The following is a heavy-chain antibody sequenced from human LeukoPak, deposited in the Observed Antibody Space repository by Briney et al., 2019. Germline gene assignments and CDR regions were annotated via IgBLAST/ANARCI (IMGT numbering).Heavy chain of an antibody. V-gene: IGHV3-48*03. Sequence: GGSLRLSCAASGFTFSSYEMNWVRRAPGKGLEWVSYIGSSGSSIYYADSVKGRFIISRDNAKNSLYLQMNSLGAEDTAVYYCARGSFGFLGWFGELWVWGQGTLGTVSS. CDR1: GFTFSSYE. D-gene: IGHD3-10*01. J-gene: IGHJ4*02. CDR3: ARGSFGFLGWFGELWV. CDR2: IGSSGSSI.